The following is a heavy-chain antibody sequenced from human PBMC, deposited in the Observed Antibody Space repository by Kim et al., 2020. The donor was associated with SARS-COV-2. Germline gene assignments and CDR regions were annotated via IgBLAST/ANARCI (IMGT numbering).Heavy chain of an antibody. J-gene: IGHJ4*02. D-gene: IGHD2-8*02. V-gene: IGHV3-7*01. Sequence: YYVDSVKGRFTISRDNAKNSLNLQINSLRDEDTAVYYCARENTAVPGGDCWGQGTLVTVSS. CDR3: ARENTAVPGGDC.